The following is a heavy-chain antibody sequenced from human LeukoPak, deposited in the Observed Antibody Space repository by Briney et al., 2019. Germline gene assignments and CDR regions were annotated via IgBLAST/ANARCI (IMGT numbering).Heavy chain of an antibody. CDR1: GGTFSSYA. V-gene: IGHV1-69*05. J-gene: IGHJ5*02. CDR2: IIPIFGTA. Sequence: SVKVSCKASGGTFSSYAISWVRQTPGQGLEWMGGIIPIFGTADYAQKFQGRVTITTDESTSTAYMEVSSLRSEDTAVYYCARGSDSSGWYNWFDPWGQGTLVTVSS. D-gene: IGHD6-13*01. CDR3: ARGSDSSGWYNWFDP.